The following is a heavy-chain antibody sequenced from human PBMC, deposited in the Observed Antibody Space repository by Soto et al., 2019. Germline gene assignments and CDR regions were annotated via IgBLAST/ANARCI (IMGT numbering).Heavy chain of an antibody. CDR1: GGSINGGTYF. CDR3: ARHTPHATFGVPTPYFDH. CDR2: INYSGRT. J-gene: IGHJ4*02. V-gene: IGHV4-39*01. Sequence: QLQLQESGPGLVKPSETLSLTCTVSGGSINGGTYFWGWIRQPPGKGLEWIGSINYSGRTNYNPSPQSWVSVSADASKNQFSLRLRAMTATDTRVYYCARHTPHATFGVPTPYFDHVGLGALVSGSS. D-gene: IGHD3-3*01.